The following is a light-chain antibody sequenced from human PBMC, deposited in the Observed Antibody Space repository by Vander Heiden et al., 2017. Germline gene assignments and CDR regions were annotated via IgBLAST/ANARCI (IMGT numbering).Light chain of an antibody. V-gene: IGKV2-28*01. CDR2: LGS. CDR3: MQALQTRIT. J-gene: IGKJ3*01. CDR1: QSLLHSNGYNY. Sequence: DIVMTQSPLSLPVTPGEPASISCRSSQSLLHSNGYNYLDWYLQKPGQSPQLLIYLGSNRASGVPDRFSGSGSGTDFTLKISRVEAEDVGVYYCMQALQTRITFGSGTKVDIK.